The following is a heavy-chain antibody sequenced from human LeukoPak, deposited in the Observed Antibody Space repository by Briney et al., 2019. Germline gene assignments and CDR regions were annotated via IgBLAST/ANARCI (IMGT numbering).Heavy chain of an antibody. CDR2: ISYDGSNK. V-gene: IGHV3-30-3*01. Sequence: PGGSLRLSCAASGFTFSSYAMHWVRQAPGKGLEWVAVISYDGSNKYYADSVKGRFTISRDNSKDTLYLQMNSLRAEDTAVYYCARARVEMATIGPDYWGQGTLVTVSS. J-gene: IGHJ4*02. CDR1: GFTFSSYA. CDR3: ARARVEMATIGPDY. D-gene: IGHD5-24*01.